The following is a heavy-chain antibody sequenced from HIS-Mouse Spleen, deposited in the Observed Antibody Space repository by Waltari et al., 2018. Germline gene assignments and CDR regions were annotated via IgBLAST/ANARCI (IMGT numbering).Heavy chain of an antibody. CDR1: GYTFPGHY. V-gene: IGHV1-2*02. CDR2: INPNSGGT. Sequence: QVQLVQSGAEVKKPGASVKVSCKASGYTFPGHYMHWVRQAPGQGPEWMGWINPNSGGTNYAQKFQGRVTMTRDTSISTAYMELSRLRSDDTAVYYCARDPSRTGEVDYWGQGTLVTVSS. CDR3: ARDPSRTGEVDY. D-gene: IGHD7-27*01. J-gene: IGHJ4*02.